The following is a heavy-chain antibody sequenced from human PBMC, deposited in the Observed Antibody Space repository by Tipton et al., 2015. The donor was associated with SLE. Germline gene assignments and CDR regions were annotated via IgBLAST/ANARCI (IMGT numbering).Heavy chain of an antibody. CDR2: IYYSGST. CDR3: ARDFQTIFGVVIIRYFDY. J-gene: IGHJ4*02. Sequence: TLSLTCTVSGGSISSYYWSWIRQPPGKGLEWIGYIYYSGSTNYNPSLKSRVTMSVDMSTNQFSLRLTSVTAADTAVYYCARDFQTIFGVVIIRYFDYWGQGTLVTVSS. D-gene: IGHD3-3*01. CDR1: GGSISSYY. V-gene: IGHV4-59*01.